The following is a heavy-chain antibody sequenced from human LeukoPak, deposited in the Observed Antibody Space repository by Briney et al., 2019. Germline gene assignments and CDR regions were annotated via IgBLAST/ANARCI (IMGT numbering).Heavy chain of an antibody. CDR3: ARDLDGMDV. J-gene: IGHJ6*02. V-gene: IGHV1-18*01. CDR1: GGTFSSYA. Sequence: ASVKVSCKASGGTFSSYAISWVRQAPGQGLEWMGWISAYNVNTNYAQKLQGRVTMTTDTSTSTAYMELRSLRSDDTAVYYCARDLDGMDVWGQGTTVTVSS. CDR2: ISAYNVNT.